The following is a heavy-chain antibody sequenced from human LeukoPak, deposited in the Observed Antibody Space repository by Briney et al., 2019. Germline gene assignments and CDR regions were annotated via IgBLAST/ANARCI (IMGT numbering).Heavy chain of an antibody. CDR1: QFIFSTYA. Sequence: GGSLRLSCAASQFIFSTYAMSWVRQAPGKGLEWVSGITSSGGSTYYADSVKGRFTISRDNSKNTLYLQMNSLRAEDTAVYYCAKDQVGITGTADYWGQGTLVTVSS. V-gene: IGHV3-23*01. CDR2: ITSSGGST. J-gene: IGHJ4*02. D-gene: IGHD1-20*01. CDR3: AKDQVGITGTADY.